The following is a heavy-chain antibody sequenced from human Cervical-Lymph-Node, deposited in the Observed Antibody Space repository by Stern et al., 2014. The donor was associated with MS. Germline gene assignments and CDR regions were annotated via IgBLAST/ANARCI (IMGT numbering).Heavy chain of an antibody. J-gene: IGHJ3*02. D-gene: IGHD2-15*01. CDR3: ARGLLGIENAFDI. Sequence: QVQLVESGAEVKKPGASVKVSCKASGYTFTSYGISWVRQAPGQGLEWMGWFSSSNVNTNYAHRLHVRVTMTTDTSTSTAYMELRSLRSYDTAVYYCARGLLGIENAFDIWGQGTMVTVSS. CDR1: GYTFTSYG. V-gene: IGHV1-18*01. CDR2: FSSSNVNT.